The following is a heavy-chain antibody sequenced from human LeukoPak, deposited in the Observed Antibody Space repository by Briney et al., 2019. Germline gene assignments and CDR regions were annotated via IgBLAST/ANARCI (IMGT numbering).Heavy chain of an antibody. Sequence: SQTLSLTCTVSGGSISSGDYYWSWIRQPPGKGLEWIGYIYYSGSTYYNPSLKSRVTISVDTSKNQFSLKLSSVTAADTAVYYCARVGHSLAGRSDWGQGTLVTVSS. CDR3: ARVGHSLAGRSD. CDR2: IYYSGST. D-gene: IGHD6-13*01. J-gene: IGHJ4*02. V-gene: IGHV4-30-4*08. CDR1: GGSISSGDYY.